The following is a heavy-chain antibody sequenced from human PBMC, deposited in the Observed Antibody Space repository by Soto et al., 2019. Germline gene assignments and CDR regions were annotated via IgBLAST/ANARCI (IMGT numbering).Heavy chain of an antibody. D-gene: IGHD2-21*02. CDR3: ARGGGNSVFGEYFQH. V-gene: IGHV4-59*01. CDR2: IYYSGST. CDR1: GGSISSYY. Sequence: SETLSLTCTVSGGSISSYYWSWIRQPPGKGLEWIGYIYYSGSTNYNPSLKSRVTISVDTSKNQFSLKLSSVAAADTAVYYCARGGGNSVFGEYFQHWGHGTLVTVSS. J-gene: IGHJ1*01.